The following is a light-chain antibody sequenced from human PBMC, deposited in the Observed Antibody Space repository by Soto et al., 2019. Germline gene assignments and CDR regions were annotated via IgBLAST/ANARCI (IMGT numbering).Light chain of an antibody. Sequence: VLTQSPATLSLSPGERATLSCRASQSVSSYLAWYQQKPGLAPRLLIYDASSRATGIPDRFSGSGSGTDFTLTISRLEPEDFAVYYCQQYGSSITFGQGTRLEIK. CDR2: DAS. J-gene: IGKJ5*01. V-gene: IGKV3D-20*01. CDR3: QQYGSSIT. CDR1: QSVSSY.